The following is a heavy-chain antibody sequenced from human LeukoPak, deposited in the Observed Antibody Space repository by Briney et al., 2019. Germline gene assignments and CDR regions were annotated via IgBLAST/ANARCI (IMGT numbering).Heavy chain of an antibody. J-gene: IGHJ4*02. CDR1: GGSISSGGYY. D-gene: IGHD5-24*01. Sequence: KTSETLSLTCTVSGGSISSGGYYWSWIRQHPGKGLEWIGYIYYSGSTYYNPSLKSRVTISVDASKNQFSLKLSSVTAADTAVYYCARDLGDGYTYYFDYWGQGTLVTVSS. V-gene: IGHV4-31*03. CDR3: ARDLGDGYTYYFDY. CDR2: IYYSGST.